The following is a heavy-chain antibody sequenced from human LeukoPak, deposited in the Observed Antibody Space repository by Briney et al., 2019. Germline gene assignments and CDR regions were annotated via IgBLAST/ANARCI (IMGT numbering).Heavy chain of an antibody. CDR1: GDSISGSSYY. CDR2: VYYTGST. Sequence: SETLSLTCTVSGDSISGSSYYWAWIRQPPGKGLEWIGSVYYTGSTYYMSSLKSRVTISADTSKNLFSLKVNSMTAADTAVYYCARHGPPMQRQFYDSWGQGTLVTVSS. V-gene: IGHV4-39*01. D-gene: IGHD5-24*01. CDR3: ARHGPPMQRQFYDS. J-gene: IGHJ4*02.